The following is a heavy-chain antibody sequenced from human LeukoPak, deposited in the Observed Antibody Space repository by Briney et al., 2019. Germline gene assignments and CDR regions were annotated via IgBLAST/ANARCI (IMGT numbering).Heavy chain of an antibody. V-gene: IGHV3-48*03. CDR2: ISSSGSSM. CDR1: GLILSNYE. D-gene: IGHD3-9*01. Sequence: PGGSLRLSCAASGLILSNYEMNWVRQAPGKGLEWVSYISSSGSSMYYADSVKGRFTVSRDNAKNSLYLQMNSLRVEDTAVYYCAKVDFDYGDSWGQGTLVTVSS. CDR3: AKVDFDYGDS. J-gene: IGHJ4*02.